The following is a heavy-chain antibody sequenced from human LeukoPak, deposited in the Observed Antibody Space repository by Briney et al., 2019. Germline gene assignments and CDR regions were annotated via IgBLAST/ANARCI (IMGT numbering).Heavy chain of an antibody. D-gene: IGHD2-21*01. CDR3: ARVDWLANYYYYMDV. CDR2: IYHSGST. CDR1: GYSISTGYY. Sequence: SETLSLTCTVSGYSISTGYYWGWIRQPPGKGLEWIGSIYHSGSTYSNPSLKSRVTISVDTSKNQFSLNLSSVAAADTAVYYCARVDWLANYYYYMDVWGKGTTVTVSS. J-gene: IGHJ6*03. V-gene: IGHV4-38-2*02.